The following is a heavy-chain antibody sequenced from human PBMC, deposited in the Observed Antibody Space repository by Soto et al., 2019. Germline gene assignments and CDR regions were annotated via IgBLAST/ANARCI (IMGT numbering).Heavy chain of an antibody. CDR1: GFTFSSYS. CDR2: ISSSISYI. J-gene: IGHJ6*02. V-gene: IGHV3-21*01. Sequence: GGSLSLSCAASGFTFSSYSMNWVRQAPGKGLEWVSSISSSISYIYYADSVKGRFTISRDNAKNSLYLQMNSLRAEDTAVYYCAREAAARWGDYYYYGMDVWGQGTKVTVSS. D-gene: IGHD3-10*01. CDR3: AREAAARWGDYYYYGMDV.